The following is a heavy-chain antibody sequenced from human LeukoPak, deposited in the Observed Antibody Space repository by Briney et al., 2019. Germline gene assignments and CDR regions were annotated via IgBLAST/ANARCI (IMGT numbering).Heavy chain of an antibody. CDR1: GFTFSSYW. D-gene: IGHD5-24*01. J-gene: IGHJ4*02. CDR2: IKEDGSEK. CDR3: ASHRVEMATIGAFDY. V-gene: IGHV3-7*01. Sequence: PGGSLRLSCAASGFTFSSYWMSWVRQAPGKGLEWVANIKEDGSEKYYVDSVKGRFTISRDNAENSLYLQMNSLRAEDTAVYYCASHRVEMATIGAFDYWGQGTLVTVSS.